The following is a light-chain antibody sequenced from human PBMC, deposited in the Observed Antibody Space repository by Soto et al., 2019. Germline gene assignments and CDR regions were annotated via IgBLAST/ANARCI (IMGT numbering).Light chain of an antibody. V-gene: IGLV2-14*01. Sequence: QSALTQPASVSGSPGQSITISCTGSSGDVGHYNYLSWYQQHPGKAPKLMIYEVSNRPSGVSNRFSGSKSGNTASLIISGLQAEDEADYYCTSYTTSRIWVFGGGTKLTVL. CDR2: EVS. J-gene: IGLJ3*02. CDR3: TSYTTSRIWV. CDR1: SGDVGHYNY.